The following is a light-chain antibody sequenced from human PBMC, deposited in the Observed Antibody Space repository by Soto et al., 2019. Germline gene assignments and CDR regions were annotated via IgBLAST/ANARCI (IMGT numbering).Light chain of an antibody. CDR3: QQYNSYSPWT. J-gene: IGKJ1*01. Sequence: DISMTQSPSALSASVGDRGTITCRASQSISSWLAWYQQKPGKAPKLLIYDASSLESGVPSRFSGSGSGTEFTLTISSLQPDDFATYYCQQYNSYSPWTFGQGTKVDIK. CDR2: DAS. V-gene: IGKV1-5*01. CDR1: QSISSW.